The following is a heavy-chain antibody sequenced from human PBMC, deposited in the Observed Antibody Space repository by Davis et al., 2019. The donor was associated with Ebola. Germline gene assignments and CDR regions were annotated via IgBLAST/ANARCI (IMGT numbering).Heavy chain of an antibody. J-gene: IGHJ4*02. CDR2: ISSDGKTT. D-gene: IGHD1-20*01. Sequence: PGGSLRLSCVASGFVFSRHGMHWVRQAPGKGLEWVAVISSDGKTTYNADSVKGRFSLSRDNRKNTMDLQMNSVRGEDTAVYYCAKEEGSRGNWLAHFDYWGQGALVTVSS. V-gene: IGHV3-30*18. CDR1: GFVFSRHG. CDR3: AKEEGSRGNWLAHFDY.